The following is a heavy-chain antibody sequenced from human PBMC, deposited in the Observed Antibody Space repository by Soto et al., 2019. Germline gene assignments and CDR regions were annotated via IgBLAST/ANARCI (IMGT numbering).Heavy chain of an antibody. CDR2: IHYSGST. CDR1: CDISGHY. D-gene: IGHD1-26*01. V-gene: IGHV4-59*11. CDR3: ARGGGATSYYYYGMDV. Sequence: SETLSLTCTVSCDISGHYWSWIRQPPGKGLEWIGYIHYSGSTHYNPSLMSRVTISLDTSKNQFSLTLTSVIAADTAVYYCARGGGATSYYYYGMDVWGQGTTVTVSS. J-gene: IGHJ6*02.